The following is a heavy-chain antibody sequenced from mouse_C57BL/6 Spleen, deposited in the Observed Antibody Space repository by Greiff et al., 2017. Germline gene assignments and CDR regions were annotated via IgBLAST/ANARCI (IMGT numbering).Heavy chain of an antibody. CDR2: IRSKSNNYAT. CDR1: GFSFNTYA. CDR3: EGKGDDYGEGFAY. D-gene: IGHD2-4*01. J-gene: IGHJ3*01. Sequence: EVKLVESGGGLVQPKGSLKLSCAASGFSFNTYAMNWVRQAPGKGLEWVARIRSKSNNYATYYADSVKDRFTISRDDSESMLYLQMNNLKTEDTAMYCCEGKGDDYGEGFAYWGQGTLVTVSA. V-gene: IGHV10-1*01.